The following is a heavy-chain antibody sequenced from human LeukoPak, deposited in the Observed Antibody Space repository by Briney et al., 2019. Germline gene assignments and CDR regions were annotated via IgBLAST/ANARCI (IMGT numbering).Heavy chain of an antibody. CDR3: ARGFYYFDY. J-gene: IGHJ4*02. Sequence: SETLSLTCTVSGGSISSYYWSWIRQPPGKGLEWIGYIYYSGSTNYNPSLKSRVTISVDTSKNQFSLKLSSVTAADTAVYYCARGFYYFDYWGQGTLVTVSS. V-gene: IGHV4-59*12. D-gene: IGHD3-3*01. CDR1: GGSISSYY. CDR2: IYYSGST.